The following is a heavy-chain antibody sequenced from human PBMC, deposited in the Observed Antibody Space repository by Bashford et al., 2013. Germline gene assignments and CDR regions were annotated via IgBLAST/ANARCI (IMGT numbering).Heavy chain of an antibody. V-gene: IGHV5-51*01. D-gene: IGHD4-17*01. Sequence: GESLKISCKGSGYSFTSYWIGWVRQMPGKGLEWMGIIYPGDSDTRYSPSFQGQVTISADKSISTAYLQWSSLKASDTAMYYCARLPSSTVTPGYYYYGMDVWGQGTTVTVSS. CDR2: IYPGDSDT. CDR3: ARLPSSTVTPGYYYYGMDV. CDR1: GYSFTSYW. J-gene: IGHJ6*02.